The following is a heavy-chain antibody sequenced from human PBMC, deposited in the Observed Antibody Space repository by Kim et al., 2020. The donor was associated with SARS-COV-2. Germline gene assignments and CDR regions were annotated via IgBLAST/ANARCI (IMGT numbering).Heavy chain of an antibody. Sequence: GLEGMGWIPTNTGNPTYAQAFTGRFVFSLDTSVSTAYLQISSLKAEDTAIYYCARGHYYYDSTGPIWRYWGQGTLVTVSS. D-gene: IGHD3-22*01. CDR3: ARGHYYYDSTGPIWRY. V-gene: IGHV7-4-1*02. J-gene: IGHJ4*02. CDR2: IPTNTGNP.